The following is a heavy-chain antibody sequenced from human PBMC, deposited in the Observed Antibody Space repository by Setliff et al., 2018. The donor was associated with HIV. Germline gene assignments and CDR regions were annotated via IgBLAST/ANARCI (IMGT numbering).Heavy chain of an antibody. CDR2: IYGDGSDP. D-gene: IGHD5-12*01. Sequence: GESLKISCKGFGYKFTDYWVGWVRQMPGEGLEWMGVIYGDGSDPRYSPSFQGQVTISVDKSINTAYLRWTSLKASDTAVYYCVRDYRWLNWFFDLWGRGTLVTVSS. V-gene: IGHV5-51*01. CDR1: GYKFTDYW. J-gene: IGHJ2*01. CDR3: VRDYRWLNWFFDL.